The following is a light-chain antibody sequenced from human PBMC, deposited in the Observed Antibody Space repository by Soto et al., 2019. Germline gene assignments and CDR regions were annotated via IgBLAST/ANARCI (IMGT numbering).Light chain of an antibody. CDR2: EVI. J-gene: IGLJ3*02. V-gene: IGLV2-14*01. CDR1: TSDVGGHNY. Sequence: QSALTQPASVSGSPGQSITISCTGTTSDVGGHNYVSWYQQYPDKAPKLMVYEVINRPSGVSNRFSGSKSGNTASLPISGLQAEDEADYYCISYSSSSSPWVFGGGTQLTVL. CDR3: ISYSSSSSPWV.